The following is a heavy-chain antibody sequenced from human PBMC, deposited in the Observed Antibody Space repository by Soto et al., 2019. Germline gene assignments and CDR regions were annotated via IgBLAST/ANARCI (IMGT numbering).Heavy chain of an antibody. CDR1: GGSISSSSYY. D-gene: IGHD6-13*01. J-gene: IGHJ4*02. CDR2: IYYSGST. V-gene: IGHV4-39*01. CDR3: ARHPLAAAGTAIDY. Sequence: SETLSLTCTVSGGSISSSSYYWGWIRQPPGKGLEWIGSIYYSGSTYYNPSLKSRVTISVDTSKNQFSLKLSSVTAADTAVYYCARHPLAAAGTAIDYWGQGTLVTVS.